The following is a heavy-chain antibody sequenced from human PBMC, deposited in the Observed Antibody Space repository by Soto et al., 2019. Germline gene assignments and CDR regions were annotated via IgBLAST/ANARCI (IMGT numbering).Heavy chain of an antibody. V-gene: IGHV4-59*01. D-gene: IGHD3-22*01. CDR3: ASSAPDYYYDSSGFDN. CDR1: GGSISGYY. J-gene: IGHJ4*02. Sequence: SETLSLTCTVSGGSISGYYWSWIRQPPGKGLEWIGNIYYSGSTNYKPSLKSRVTISVDTSENQFSLKLSSVTAADTAVYYCASSAPDYYYDSSGFDNWGQGALVTVSS. CDR2: IYYSGST.